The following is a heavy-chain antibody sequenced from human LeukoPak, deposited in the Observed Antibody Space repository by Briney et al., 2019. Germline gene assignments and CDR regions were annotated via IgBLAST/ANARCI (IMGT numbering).Heavy chain of an antibody. CDR3: AKVGSSSWYVRYNWFDP. D-gene: IGHD6-13*01. CDR2: ISGSGGST. CDR1: GFSFSSYA. J-gene: IGHJ5*02. V-gene: IGHV3-23*01. Sequence: GGSLRLSCAASGFSFSSYAMSWVRQAPGKGLEWVSAISGSGGSTYYADSVKGRFTISRDNSRNTLYLQMNSLRAEDTAVYYCAKVGSSSWYVRYNWFDPWGQGTLVTVSS.